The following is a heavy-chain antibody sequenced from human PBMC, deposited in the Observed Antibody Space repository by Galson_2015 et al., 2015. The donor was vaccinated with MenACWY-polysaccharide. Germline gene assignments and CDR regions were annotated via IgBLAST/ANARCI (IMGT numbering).Heavy chain of an antibody. Sequence: LRLSCAASGFTFSSYVLRWIRQAPGKGLEWVSTIVGSGGSTYYADSVKGRFTISRDNSKNTLYLQMNSLRAEDTAVYYCAKDSLLTYWGQGTLVTVSS. CDR1: GFTFSSYV. CDR2: IVGSGGST. CDR3: AKDSLLTY. V-gene: IGHV3-23*01. D-gene: IGHD3-9*01. J-gene: IGHJ4*02.